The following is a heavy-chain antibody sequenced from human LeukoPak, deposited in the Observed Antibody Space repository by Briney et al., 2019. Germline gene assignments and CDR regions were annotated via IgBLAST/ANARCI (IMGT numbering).Heavy chain of an antibody. CDR3: ARGFGYDSTGYRAFDI. Sequence: PSETLSLTCTVSGGSISTYYWNWIRQPPGKGLECIGYIDHSGSTNYNPSLKSRVAISVDTSKNHFSLKLSSVTAADTAVYYCARGFGYDSTGYRAFDIWGQGTMVTVSS. CDR1: GGSISTYY. J-gene: IGHJ3*02. V-gene: IGHV4-59*01. CDR2: IDHSGST. D-gene: IGHD3-22*01.